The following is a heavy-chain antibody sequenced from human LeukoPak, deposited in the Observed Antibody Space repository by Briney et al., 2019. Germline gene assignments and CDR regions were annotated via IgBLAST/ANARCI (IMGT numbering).Heavy chain of an antibody. V-gene: IGHV4-59*01. D-gene: IGHD1-1*01. J-gene: IGHJ4*02. CDR3: ARRRYNFDY. CDR1: GGSISSYY. Sequence: SETLSLTCTVSGGSISSYYWSWIRQPPGKGLEWIGYIYYSGYTNYNPSLKSRVTISVDTSKNQFSLKLSSVTAADTAVYYCARRRYNFDYWGQGTLVTVSS. CDR2: IYYSGYT.